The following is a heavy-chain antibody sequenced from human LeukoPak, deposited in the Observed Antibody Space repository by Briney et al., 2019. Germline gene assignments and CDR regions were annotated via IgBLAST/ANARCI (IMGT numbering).Heavy chain of an antibody. CDR2: IIPIFGTA. CDR3: ARGRQLGLPYYFDY. CDR1: GGTFSSYA. V-gene: IGHV1-69*13. Sequence: PGASVKVSCKASGGTFSSYAISWVRQAPGQGLEWMGGIIPIFGTANYAQKFQGRVTITADESTSTAYMELSSLRSEDTAVYYCARGRQLGLPYYFDYWGQGTLVTVSS. D-gene: IGHD1-1*01. J-gene: IGHJ4*02.